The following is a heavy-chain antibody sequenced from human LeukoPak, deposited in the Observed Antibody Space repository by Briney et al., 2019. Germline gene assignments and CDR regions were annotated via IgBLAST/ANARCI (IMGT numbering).Heavy chain of an antibody. J-gene: IGHJ2*01. CDR1: GFTFSSYA. D-gene: IGHD3-10*01. Sequence: PGGSLRLSCAASGFTFSSYAMHWVRQAPGKGLEYVSAISSNGGSTYYANSVKGRFTISRDNSKNTLYLQMGSLRAEDTAVYYCAKDQGMVRGVIGWYFDLWGRGTLVTVSS. CDR2: ISSNGGST. CDR3: AKDQGMVRGVIGWYFDL. V-gene: IGHV3-64*01.